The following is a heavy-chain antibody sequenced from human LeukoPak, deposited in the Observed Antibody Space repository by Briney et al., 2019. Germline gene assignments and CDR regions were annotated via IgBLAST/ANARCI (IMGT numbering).Heavy chain of an antibody. J-gene: IGHJ6*02. Sequence: ASAKASCKASGYTFTSYGISWVRQAPGQGLEWMGWISAYNGNTNYAQKLQGRVTMTTDTSTSTAYMELRSLRSDDTAVYYCARARGTSPSYYYYGMDVWGQGTTVTVSS. CDR2: ISAYNGNT. D-gene: IGHD2-2*01. CDR1: GYTFTSYG. CDR3: ARARGTSPSYYYYGMDV. V-gene: IGHV1-18*01.